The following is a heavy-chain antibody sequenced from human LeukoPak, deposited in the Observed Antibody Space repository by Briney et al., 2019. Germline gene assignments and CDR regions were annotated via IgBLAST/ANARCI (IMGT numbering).Heavy chain of an antibody. J-gene: IGHJ6*03. D-gene: IGHD2-2*01. Sequence: GGSLRLSCAASGFTFSSYSMNWVRQAPGKGLEWVSSISSSSSTIYYADSVKGRFTISRDNAKNSLYLQMNSLRAEDTAVYYCARDGRVPAAKNYMDVWGKGTTVTVSS. CDR2: ISSSSSTI. CDR3: ARDGRVPAAKNYMDV. V-gene: IGHV3-48*01. CDR1: GFTFSSYS.